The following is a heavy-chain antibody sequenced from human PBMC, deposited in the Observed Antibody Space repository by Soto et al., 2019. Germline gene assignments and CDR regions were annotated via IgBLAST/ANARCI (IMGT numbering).Heavy chain of an antibody. CDR2: IIASNGTT. CDR1: GGTFSSYA. D-gene: IGHD2-15*01. V-gene: IGHV1-3*01. CDR3: ARDLGGWPDY. J-gene: IGHJ4*02. Sequence: ASVKVSCKASGGTFSSYAISWVRQAPGQGLEWMGWIIASNGTTNYSQKFQGRVTITRDTSASTAYMELSSLRSEDTAVYYCARDLGGWPDYWGQGTLVTVSS.